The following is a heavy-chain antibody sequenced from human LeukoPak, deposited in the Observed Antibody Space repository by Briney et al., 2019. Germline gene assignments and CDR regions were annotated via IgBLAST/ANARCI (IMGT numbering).Heavy chain of an antibody. CDR3: ARSLRNAFDI. CDR2: IRSSSSTI. D-gene: IGHD3-3*01. CDR1: GFTFSSYS. Sequence: PGGSLRLSCAASGFTFSSYSMNWVRQAPGKGLEWVAYIRSSSSTIYYADSVKGRFTISTDNANNSVHLQMNSLRAEDTAVYYCARSLRNAFDIWGQGTMVTVSS. V-gene: IGHV3-48*01. J-gene: IGHJ3*02.